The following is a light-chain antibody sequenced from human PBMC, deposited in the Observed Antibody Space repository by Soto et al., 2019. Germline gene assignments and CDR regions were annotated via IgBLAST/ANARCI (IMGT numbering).Light chain of an antibody. J-gene: IGKJ1*01. CDR3: LQHTAFPWT. CDR2: APS. Sequence: DIQMTQSPSSLSASVGDRVTITCRASQDIRHDLGWYQQKPGKAPKRLISAPSSLESGVPSRFSGSGSGTEFILTLNSLQPEDSATYYCLQHTAFPWTFGQGTKVEVK. V-gene: IGKV1-17*01. CDR1: QDIRHD.